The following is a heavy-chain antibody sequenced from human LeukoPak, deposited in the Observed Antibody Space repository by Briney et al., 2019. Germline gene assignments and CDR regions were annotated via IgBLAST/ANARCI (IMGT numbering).Heavy chain of an antibody. D-gene: IGHD2-2*01. V-gene: IGHV4-34*01. J-gene: IGHJ4*02. CDR2: INHSGST. CDR1: GGSFSGYY. Sequence: SETLSLTCVVYGGSFSGYYWSWIRQPPGKGLEWIGEINHSGSTNYNPSLKSRVTISVDTSKNQFSLKLSSVTAADTAVYYCARGSAVVPAAINWGQGTLVTASS. CDR3: ARGSAVVPAAIN.